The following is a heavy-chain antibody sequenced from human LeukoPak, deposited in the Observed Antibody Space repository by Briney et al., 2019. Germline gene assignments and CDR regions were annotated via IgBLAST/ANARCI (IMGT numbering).Heavy chain of an antibody. CDR3: ARDGFFGSGIVGAFDI. CDR2: ISAYNGNT. Sequence: GASVKVSCKASGYTFISYGISWVRQAPGQGLEWMGWISAYNGNTNYAQKFQGRVTMTTDTSTSTAYMELRSLRSDDTAVYYCARDGFFGSGIVGAFDIWGQGTMVTVSS. V-gene: IGHV1-18*01. D-gene: IGHD3-10*01. J-gene: IGHJ3*02. CDR1: GYTFISYG.